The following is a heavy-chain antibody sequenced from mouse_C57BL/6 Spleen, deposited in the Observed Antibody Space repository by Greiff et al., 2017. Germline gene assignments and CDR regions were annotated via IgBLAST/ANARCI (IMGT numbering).Heavy chain of an antibody. V-gene: IGHV1-55*01. Sequence: VQLQQPGAELVKPGASVKMSCKASGYTFPSYWLTWVKQRPGQGLEWIGDIYPGSGSTNYNEKFKSKATLTVDTSSSTAYMQLSSLTSEDSAVYYCARDGDYGRTWFAYWGQGTLVTVSA. CDR1: GYTFPSYW. J-gene: IGHJ3*01. CDR2: IYPGSGST. D-gene: IGHD2-4*01. CDR3: ARDGDYGRTWFAY.